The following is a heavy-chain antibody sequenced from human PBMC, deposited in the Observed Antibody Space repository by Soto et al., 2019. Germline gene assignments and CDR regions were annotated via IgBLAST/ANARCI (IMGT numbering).Heavy chain of an antibody. CDR2: IYNNGNT. CDR1: FGSLSSVEYF. J-gene: IGHJ4*02. Sequence: LTFNVTFGSLSSVEYFWSWIRQPPGKGLEWIAYIYNNGNTNYNPSLKSRATISVDTSKNQCSLKLTSVTAADSAVYFCARTVMPVGNLAAFDHWGQGVLVTVYS. D-gene: IGHD7-27*01. V-gene: IGHV4-61*08. CDR3: ARTVMPVGNLAAFDH.